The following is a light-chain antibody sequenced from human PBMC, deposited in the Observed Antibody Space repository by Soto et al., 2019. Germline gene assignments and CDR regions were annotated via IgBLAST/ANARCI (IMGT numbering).Light chain of an antibody. V-gene: IGLV2-14*01. CDR3: KSYTSISTWV. J-gene: IGLJ3*02. Sequence: QSALAQPASVSGSPGQSITISCSGTSSDVGGYNYVSWYQHHPGKAPKLLIYEVTNRPSGVSNRFSGSKSGNTASLTISGLQAEDEAAYYCKSYTSISTWVFGGGTKLTAL. CDR2: EVT. CDR1: SSDVGGYNY.